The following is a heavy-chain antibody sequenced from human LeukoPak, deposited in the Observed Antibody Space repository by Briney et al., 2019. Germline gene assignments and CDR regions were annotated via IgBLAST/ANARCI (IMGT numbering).Heavy chain of an antibody. V-gene: IGHV3-7*03. Sequence: TGGSLRLSCAASGFTFSSYWMSWVRQAPGKGLEWVANIKQDGSEKYYVDSVKGRFTISRDNAKNSLYLQMNSLRAEDTALYYCARRHRGYSSSWYHPLWFDPWGQGTLVTVSS. D-gene: IGHD6-13*01. CDR3: ARRHRGYSSSWYHPLWFDP. J-gene: IGHJ5*02. CDR2: IKQDGSEK. CDR1: GFTFSSYW.